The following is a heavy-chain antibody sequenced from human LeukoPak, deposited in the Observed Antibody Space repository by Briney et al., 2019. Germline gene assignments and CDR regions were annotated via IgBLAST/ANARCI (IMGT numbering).Heavy chain of an antibody. D-gene: IGHD3-10*01. J-gene: IGHJ4*02. V-gene: IGHV3-21*01. CDR1: GFTFSSYS. CDR2: ISRSSSYI. Sequence: GSLRLSCAASGFTFSSYSMNWVRQAPGKGLEWVSSISRSSSYIYYADSVKGRFTISRDNAKNSLYLQMNSLRAEDTAVYYCARGLVKIWFGELLPPYFDYWGQGTLVTVSS. CDR3: ARGLVKIWFGELLPPYFDY.